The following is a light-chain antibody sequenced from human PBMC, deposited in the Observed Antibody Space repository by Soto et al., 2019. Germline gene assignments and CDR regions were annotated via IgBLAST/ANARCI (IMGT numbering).Light chain of an antibody. CDR2: DAS. CDR3: PQRSNARVA. CDR1: QSVNIY. Sequence: EIVLTQSPATLSLSPGERATLSCRASQSVNIYLAWYQQKPGQAPRLLIYDASNRATGIPARFSGSGSGTDFSLTISSLAPGDLPVYYCPQRSNARVAFGRGAQVDVK. J-gene: IGKJ4*01. V-gene: IGKV3-11*01.